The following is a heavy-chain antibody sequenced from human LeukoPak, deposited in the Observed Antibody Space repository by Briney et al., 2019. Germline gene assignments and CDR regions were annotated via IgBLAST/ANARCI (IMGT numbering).Heavy chain of an antibody. Sequence: PGGSLRLSCAASGFSFSTYTMIWFRQAPGKALEWVSSISSSGNYRDFADSVKGRFTISGDNAQKSLYLQMNSLRAEDTAVYYCTGEYIRGMADYWGQGTVVIVSS. CDR3: TGEYIRGMADY. D-gene: IGHD6-13*01. CDR1: GFSFSTYT. CDR2: ISSSGNYR. J-gene: IGHJ4*02. V-gene: IGHV3-21*01.